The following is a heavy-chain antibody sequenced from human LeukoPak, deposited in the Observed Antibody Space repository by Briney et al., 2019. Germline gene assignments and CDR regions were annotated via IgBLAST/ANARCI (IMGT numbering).Heavy chain of an antibody. CDR1: GGSTSNTSYY. CDR2: IYYSGST. J-gene: IGHJ5*02. V-gene: IGHV4-39*01. D-gene: IGHD3-10*02. Sequence: ASETLSLTCTVSGGSTSNTSYYWGWIRQPPGKGLEWIGSIYYSGSTYYNPSLKSQVTISVDTSKNQFSLKLSSVTAADTAVYYCASHSSYVSPFRSWGRGPLVTVSP. CDR3: ASHSSYVSPFRS.